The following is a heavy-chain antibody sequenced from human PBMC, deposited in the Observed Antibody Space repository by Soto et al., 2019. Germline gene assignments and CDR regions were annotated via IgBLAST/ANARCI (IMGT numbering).Heavy chain of an antibody. V-gene: IGHV3-21*04. J-gene: IGHJ4*02. CDR1: GFTFTRYS. CDR3: ARWSYLDY. CDR2: ISSTTNYI. D-gene: IGHD3-3*01. Sequence: GGSLRLSCAASGFTFTRYSMNWVRQAPGKGLEWVSSISSTTNYIYYGDSMKGRFTISRDTSQSTLYLQMNSLRADDTAMYYCARWSYLDYWGQGTRVTVSS.